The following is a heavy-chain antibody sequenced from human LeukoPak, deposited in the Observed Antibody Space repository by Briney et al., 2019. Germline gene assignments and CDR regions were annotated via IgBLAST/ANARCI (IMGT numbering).Heavy chain of an antibody. CDR1: GFTFSSYA. D-gene: IGHD6-13*01. Sequence: GGSLRLSCAASGFTFSSYAMSWVRQAPGKGLEWVSSISSSSSYIYYADSVKGRFTISRDNAKNSLYLQMNSLRAEDTAVYYCARIRAGIAAAGADYWGQGTLVTVSS. CDR3: ARIRAGIAAAGADY. V-gene: IGHV3-21*01. CDR2: ISSSSSYI. J-gene: IGHJ4*02.